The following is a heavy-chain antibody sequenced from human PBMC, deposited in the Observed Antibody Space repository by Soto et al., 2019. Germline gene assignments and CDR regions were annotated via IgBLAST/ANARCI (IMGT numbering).Heavy chain of an antibody. CDR1: GGSISSSSYY. CDR3: ANGHFRVFGSIWGARERSEFDY. J-gene: IGHJ4*02. CDR2: IYYSGST. V-gene: IGHV4-39*01. D-gene: IGHD3-16*01. Sequence: SETLSLTCTVSGGSISSSSYYWGWIRQPPGKGLEWIGSIYYSGSTYYNPSLKSRVTISVDTSKNQFSLKLSSVTAADTAVYYCANGHFRVFGSIWGARERSEFDYWGQGTLVTVSS.